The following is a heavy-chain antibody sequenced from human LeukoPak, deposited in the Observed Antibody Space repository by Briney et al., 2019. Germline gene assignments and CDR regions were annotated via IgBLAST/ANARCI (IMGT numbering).Heavy chain of an antibody. CDR1: GITFSSYG. V-gene: IGHV3-23*01. CDR2: ISDNGGST. D-gene: IGHD3-22*01. Sequence: GGTLRLSCAASGITFSSYGMSWVRQAPGKGLEWVSTISDNGGSTYYPDSVKGRFTISRDNSKNTLYLQMNSLRAEDTAVYYCAKGAYYDLWGQGTLVTVSS. CDR3: AKGAYYDL. J-gene: IGHJ4*02.